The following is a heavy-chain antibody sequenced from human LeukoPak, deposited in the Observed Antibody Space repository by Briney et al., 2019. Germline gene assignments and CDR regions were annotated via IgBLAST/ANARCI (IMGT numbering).Heavy chain of an antibody. CDR1: GGSISSTIYY. Sequence: SETLSLTGTVSGGSISSTIYYWGWIRHPPGKGLEWIGSIYYSGSTYYNPSLKSRITISVDTSKNQFSLKLSSVTAADTAVYYCARLAIYSSGEDYWGQGTLVAVSS. V-gene: IGHV4-39*01. J-gene: IGHJ4*02. CDR3: ARLAIYSSGEDY. D-gene: IGHD6-19*01. CDR2: IYYSGST.